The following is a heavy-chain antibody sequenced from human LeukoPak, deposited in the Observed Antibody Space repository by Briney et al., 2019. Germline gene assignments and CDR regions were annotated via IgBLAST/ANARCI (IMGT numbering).Heavy chain of an antibody. Sequence: SETLSLTCTVSGASISNYYWSWIRQPPGKGLEWIGYINYTGSTDYNPSLNSRITISLDTSKNQFSLKLTSVTAADTAVYYCARGGNSWDTGYYFDYWGQGTLVTVSS. J-gene: IGHJ4*02. D-gene: IGHD6-13*01. V-gene: IGHV4-59*01. CDR3: ARGGNSWDTGYYFDY. CDR1: GASISNYY. CDR2: INYTGST.